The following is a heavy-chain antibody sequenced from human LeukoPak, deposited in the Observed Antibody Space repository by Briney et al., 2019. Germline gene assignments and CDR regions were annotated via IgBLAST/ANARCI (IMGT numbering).Heavy chain of an antibody. D-gene: IGHD4-23*01. J-gene: IGHJ6*02. CDR2: IYYSGST. Sequence: SETLSLTCTVSGGSISSYYWSWIRQPPGKGLEWIGYIYYSGSTNYNPSLKSRVTISVDTSKNQFSLKLSSVTAADTAVYYCASAGGKGFLRDYYYYGMDVWGQGTTVTVSS. CDR3: ASAGGKGFLRDYYYYGMDV. V-gene: IGHV4-59*08. CDR1: GGSISSYY.